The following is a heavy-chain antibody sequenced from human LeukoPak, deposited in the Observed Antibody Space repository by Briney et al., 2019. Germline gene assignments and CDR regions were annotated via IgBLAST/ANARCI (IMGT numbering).Heavy chain of an antibody. CDR3: ARIGGGIDY. D-gene: IGHD3-16*01. V-gene: IGHV3-48*01. CDR1: GFTFSSYS. J-gene: IGHJ4*02. Sequence: GGSLRLSCAASGFTFSSYSMHWVRQAPGKGLEWVSYISSSSSTIYYADSVKGRFTISRDNARNSLYLQMNSLRGEDTAVYYCARIGGGIDYWGERTPVTVSS. CDR2: ISSSSSTI.